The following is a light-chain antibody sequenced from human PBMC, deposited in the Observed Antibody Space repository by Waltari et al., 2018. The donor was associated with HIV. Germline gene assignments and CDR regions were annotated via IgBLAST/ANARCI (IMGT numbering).Light chain of an antibody. V-gene: IGKV1-5*03. CDR3: QQYNSYWT. CDR1: QSICSW. CDR2: QAS. J-gene: IGKJ1*01. Sequence: DIQMTHSHSILSASVEARATITCRARQSICSWLAWYQRKPVKAPKLLIYQASSLERGVPSRFSGSGSGTEFTLTISSLQPDDFATDYCQQYNSYWTFGQGTKVEIK.